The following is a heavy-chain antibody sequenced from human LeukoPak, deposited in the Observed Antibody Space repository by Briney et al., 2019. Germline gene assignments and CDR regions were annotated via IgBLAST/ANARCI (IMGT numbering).Heavy chain of an antibody. D-gene: IGHD6-13*01. V-gene: IGHV4-59*01. Sequence: PSETLSLTCTVSGDSISSYYWSWIRQPPGKGLEWIGYIYYSGSTNYNPSLKSRVTISIDTSKNQFSLKLSSVTAADTAVYYCARVDSSRWYHFDYWRQGTLVTVSS. CDR2: IYYSGST. J-gene: IGHJ4*02. CDR1: GDSISSYY. CDR3: ARVDSSRWYHFDY.